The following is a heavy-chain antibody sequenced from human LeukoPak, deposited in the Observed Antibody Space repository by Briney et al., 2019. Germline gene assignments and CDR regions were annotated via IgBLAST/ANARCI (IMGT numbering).Heavy chain of an antibody. D-gene: IGHD3-22*01. CDR3: ARQFRYDSSGYYPFGY. CDR1: GFTFGSYW. V-gene: IGHV5-51*01. CDR2: IYPGDSDT. J-gene: IGHJ4*02. Sequence: RGESLKISCKGSGFTFGSYWIGWVRQMPGKGLEWMGIIYPGDSDTRYSPSFQGQVTISADNSITTAYLQWSSLKASDTAMYYCARQFRYDSSGYYPFGYWGQGTLVTVSS.